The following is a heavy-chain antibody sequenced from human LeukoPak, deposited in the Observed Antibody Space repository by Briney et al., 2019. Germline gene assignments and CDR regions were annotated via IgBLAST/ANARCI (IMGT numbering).Heavy chain of an antibody. D-gene: IGHD3-3*01. J-gene: IGHJ2*01. CDR3: ARVKTPYDSFDL. CDR1: GFTFSSYG. Sequence: GGSLRLSCAASGFTFSSYGMHWVRQAPGKGLEWVAVIWYDGSNKYYADSVKGRFTISRDNSKNTLYLQMNSLRAEDTAVYYCARVKTPYDSFDLWGRGTLVTVSS. CDR2: IWYDGSNK. V-gene: IGHV3-33*01.